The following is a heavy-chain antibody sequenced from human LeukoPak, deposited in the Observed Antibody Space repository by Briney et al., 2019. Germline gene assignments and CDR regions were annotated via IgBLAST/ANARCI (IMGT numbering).Heavy chain of an antibody. V-gene: IGHV3-7*01. CDR2: IKQGGSES. D-gene: IGHD1-7*01. CDR1: GFTFSRYW. CDR3: ARDQGVRESTTS. J-gene: IGHJ5*02. Sequence: GGSLRLSCAGSGFTFSRYWMSWVRQAPGKGLEWVANIKQGGSESYYVDSVKGRFTISRDDAKNSLYLQMNSLRAEDTAVYYCARDQGVRESTTSWGQGTLVTVSS.